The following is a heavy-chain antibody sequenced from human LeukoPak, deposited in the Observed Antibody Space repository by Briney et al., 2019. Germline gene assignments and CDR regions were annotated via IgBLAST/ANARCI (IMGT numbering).Heavy chain of an antibody. CDR3: AKDLHGSGTYFDY. CDR1: GFTFSTYA. J-gene: IGHJ4*02. CDR2: ISGGGGGT. D-gene: IGHD3-10*01. Sequence: GGSLRLSCAASGFTFSTYAMTWVRQAPGTGLEWVSTISGGGGGTHYADSVKGRFTISRDNSKNTLYLQMSNLRADDTAVYYCAKDLHGSGTYFDYWGQGTLVPVSS. V-gene: IGHV3-23*01.